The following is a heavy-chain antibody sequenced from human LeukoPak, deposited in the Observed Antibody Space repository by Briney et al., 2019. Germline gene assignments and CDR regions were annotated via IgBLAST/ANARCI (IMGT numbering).Heavy chain of an antibody. CDR3: ARDSIAARRADY. D-gene: IGHD6-6*01. CDR1: GGSISSYY. CDR2: IYTSGST. Sequence: SETLSLTCTVSGGSISSYYWSWIRQPAGKGLEWIGRIYTSGSTNYNPSLKSRVTISVDTSKNQFSLKLSSVTAADTGVYYCARDSIAARRADYWGQGTLVTVSS. V-gene: IGHV4-4*07. J-gene: IGHJ4*02.